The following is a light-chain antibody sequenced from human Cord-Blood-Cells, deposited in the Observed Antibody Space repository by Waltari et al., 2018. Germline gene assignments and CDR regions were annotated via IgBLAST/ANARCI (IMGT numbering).Light chain of an antibody. Sequence: DIQMTQSPSSLSASVGDRVTITCRASQSISSYLNWYQQKPGKAPKLLIYAASSWQSGVPSRFSGSGSGTDFTLTISSLQPEDFVTYYCQQSYSTPITFGQGTRLEIK. J-gene: IGKJ5*01. CDR1: QSISSY. V-gene: IGKV1-39*01. CDR3: QQSYSTPIT. CDR2: AAS.